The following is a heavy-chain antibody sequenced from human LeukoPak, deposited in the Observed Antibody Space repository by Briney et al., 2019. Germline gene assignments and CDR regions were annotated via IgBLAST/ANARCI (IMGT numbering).Heavy chain of an antibody. CDR2: IRDDGGEI. J-gene: IGHJ4*02. D-gene: IGHD1-26*01. Sequence: GGSLRLSCEASGFTFSSYTMSWVRQAPGKGLEWVANIRDDGGEIYYVDSVKGRFTISRDNAKSALFLQMNSLRAEDAAVYYCARDKPRGSYYGSIFDSWGQGTLVTVSS. V-gene: IGHV3-7*01. CDR1: GFTFSSYT. CDR3: ARDKPRGSYYGSIFDS.